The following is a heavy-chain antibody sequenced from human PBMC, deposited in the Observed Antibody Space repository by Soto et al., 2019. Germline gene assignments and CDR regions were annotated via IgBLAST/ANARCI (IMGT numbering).Heavy chain of an antibody. D-gene: IGHD2-2*01. CDR2: INPNSGGT. CDR1: GYTFTGYY. J-gene: IGHJ6*02. CDR3: ARDFRVTVVVPADSGVYYYGMDV. V-gene: IGHV1-2*02. Sequence: GASVKVSCKASGYTFTGYYMHWVRQAPGQGLEWMGWINPNSGGTNYAQKFQGRVTMTRDTSISTAYMELSRLRSDDTAVYYCARDFRVTVVVPADSGVYYYGMDVWGQGTTVTVSS.